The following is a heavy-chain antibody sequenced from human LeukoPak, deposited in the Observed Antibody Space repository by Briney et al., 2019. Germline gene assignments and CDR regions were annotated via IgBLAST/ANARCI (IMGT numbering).Heavy chain of an antibody. Sequence: PGGSLRLSCAASGFSFTDYSMNWVRQAPGKGLEWLSYIGPSGGPIHSADSVKGRFTTSTDSAQNSLYLQMNSLRDEDTALYYCVRDRYYSFDYWGQGTVVTVSS. CDR1: GFSFTDYS. V-gene: IGHV3-48*02. J-gene: IGHJ4*02. CDR2: IGPSGGPI. D-gene: IGHD1-26*01. CDR3: VRDRYYSFDY.